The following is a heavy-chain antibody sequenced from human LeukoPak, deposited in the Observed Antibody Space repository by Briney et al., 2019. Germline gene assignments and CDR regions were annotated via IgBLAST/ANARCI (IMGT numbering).Heavy chain of an antibody. D-gene: IGHD6-19*01. CDR3: ARAASGYSSGWSFDY. CDR1: GFTFSSYS. V-gene: IGHV3-21*01. J-gene: IGHJ4*02. CDR2: ISSSSSYI. Sequence: PGGSLRLSCAASGFTFSSYSMNWVRQAPGKGLEWVSSISSSSSYIYYADSVKGRFTISRDNAKNSLYLQMNSLRAEDTAVYYCARAASGYSSGWSFDYWGQGTLATVSS.